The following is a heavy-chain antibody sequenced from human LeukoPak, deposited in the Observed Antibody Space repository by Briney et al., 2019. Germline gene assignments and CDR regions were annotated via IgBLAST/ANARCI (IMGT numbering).Heavy chain of an antibody. CDR1: GLSISHYW. CDR3: ARDYGGNPY. Sequence: GGSLRLSCVVSGLSISHYWMTWVRQAPGKGLEWVANINIGGSEKNYLDSVEGRFTISRDNAKNSLYLQTNNLRAEDTAVYFCARDYGGNPYWGQGTLVTVSS. J-gene: IGHJ4*02. V-gene: IGHV3-7*03. D-gene: IGHD4-23*01. CDR2: INIGGSEK.